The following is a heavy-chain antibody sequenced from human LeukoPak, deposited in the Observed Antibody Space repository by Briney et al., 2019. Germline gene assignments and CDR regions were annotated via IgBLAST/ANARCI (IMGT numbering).Heavy chain of an antibody. V-gene: IGHV3-30*03. CDR2: ISYDGSNK. CDR3: ARVFSGSYFGYYYYMDV. Sequence: PGGSLRLSCAASGFPFTSHWLSWFRQSPGKGLEWVAVISYDGSNKYYADSVKGRFTISRDNSKNTLYLQMNSLRAEDTAVYYCARVFSGSYFGYYYYMDVWGKGTTVTVSS. J-gene: IGHJ6*03. D-gene: IGHD1-26*01. CDR1: GFPFTSHW.